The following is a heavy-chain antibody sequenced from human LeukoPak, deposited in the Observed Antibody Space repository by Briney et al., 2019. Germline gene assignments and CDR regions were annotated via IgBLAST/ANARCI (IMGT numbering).Heavy chain of an antibody. V-gene: IGHV1-69*06. CDR2: IIRIFGTA. CDR1: GGTFSSYA. CDR3: ARGGQLVGLDAFDI. D-gene: IGHD6-13*01. Sequence: ASVKVSCKASGGTFSSYAISWVRQAPGQGLEWMGGIIRIFGTANYAQKFQGRVTITADKSTSTAYMELSSLRSEDTAVYYCARGGQLVGLDAFDIWGQGTMVTVSS. J-gene: IGHJ3*02.